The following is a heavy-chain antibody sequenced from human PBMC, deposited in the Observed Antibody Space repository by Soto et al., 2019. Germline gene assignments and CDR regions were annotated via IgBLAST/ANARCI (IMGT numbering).Heavy chain of an antibody. J-gene: IGHJ6*02. CDR2: ISGSGGST. CDR3: AKKRGYCGGDRCMLNFYYYGMDV. Sequence: EVQLLESGGGLVQPGGSLRLSCAASGFTFSSYAMSWVRQAPGKGLEWVSAISGSGGSTYYADSEKGRFTISRDNSKNTLYLEMNSLRAEDTAVYYSAKKRGYCGGDRCMLNFYYYGMDVWGQGTTVTVSS. V-gene: IGHV3-23*01. CDR1: GFTFSSYA. D-gene: IGHD2-21*02.